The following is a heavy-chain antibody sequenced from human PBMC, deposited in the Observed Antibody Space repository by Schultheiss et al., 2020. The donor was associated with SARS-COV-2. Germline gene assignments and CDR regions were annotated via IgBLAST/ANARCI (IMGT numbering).Heavy chain of an antibody. Sequence: SGPTLVKPTETLTLTCTVSGFSLINGRMGVSWIRQPPGKALEWLAHIFSNDDTSYNTSLKSRLTISKDTSKSQVVLTMPNMDPVDTATYYCARTSNYFHYGMDVWGQGTTVTVSS. CDR1: GFSLINGRMG. CDR3: ARTSNYFHYGMDV. J-gene: IGHJ6*02. V-gene: IGHV2-26*01. CDR2: IFSNDDT.